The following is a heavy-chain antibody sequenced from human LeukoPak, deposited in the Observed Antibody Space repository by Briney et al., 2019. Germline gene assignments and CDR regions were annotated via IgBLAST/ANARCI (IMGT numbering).Heavy chain of an antibody. J-gene: IGHJ6*02. V-gene: IGHV4-59*12. Sequence: PSETLSLTCTVSGGSISSYYWSWIRQPPGKGLEWVGYIYYSGSTNYNPSLKSRVTISVDTSKNQFSLKLSSVTAADTAVYYCARVSGGVRVDGMDVWGQGTTVTVSS. CDR3: ARVSGGVRVDGMDV. CDR1: GGSISSYY. CDR2: IYYSGST. D-gene: IGHD3-16*01.